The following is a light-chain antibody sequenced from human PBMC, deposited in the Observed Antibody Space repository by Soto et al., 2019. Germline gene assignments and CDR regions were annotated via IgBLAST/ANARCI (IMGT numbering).Light chain of an antibody. Sequence: DIQMTQSPSTLSASIGDIVTITCRASQNISKWLAWYQTKPGIDPQILNYDATTFESGVRSRFRRFGRETEFALTISSLPPDDSETYFCKQYKSFPWTSGQGS. CDR2: DAT. CDR1: QNISKW. V-gene: IGKV1-5*01. CDR3: KQYKSFPWT. J-gene: IGKJ1*01.